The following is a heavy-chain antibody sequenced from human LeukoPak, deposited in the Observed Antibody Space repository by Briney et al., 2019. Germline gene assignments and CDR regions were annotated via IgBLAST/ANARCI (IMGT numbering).Heavy chain of an antibody. Sequence: GASVKVSCKASGYTFTSYDINWVRQATGQGLEWMGWMNPNSGNTGYAQKFQGRVTMTRNTSISTAYMELSSLRSEDTAVYYGAILVVVAATVDYWGQGTLVTVSS. J-gene: IGHJ4*02. CDR2: MNPNSGNT. D-gene: IGHD2-15*01. V-gene: IGHV1-8*01. CDR3: AILVVVAATVDY. CDR1: GYTFTSYD.